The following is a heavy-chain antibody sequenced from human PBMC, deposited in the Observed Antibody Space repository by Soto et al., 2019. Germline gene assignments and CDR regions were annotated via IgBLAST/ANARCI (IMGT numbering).Heavy chain of an antibody. J-gene: IGHJ6*02. CDR1: GGTFSNYA. CDR2: IVPIFGTT. Sequence: QVQLVQSGAEVTKPGSSVKVSCKASGGTFSNYAISWVRQAPGQGLEWMGGIVPIFGTTNYAQKFQGRVTIIADDSTTTAYLELSRLRSEDTAMYYWAGVDAVAGMYNYHGLDVWGQGTAVRVSS. D-gene: IGHD6-19*01. CDR3: AGVDAVAGMYNYHGLDV. V-gene: IGHV1-69*12.